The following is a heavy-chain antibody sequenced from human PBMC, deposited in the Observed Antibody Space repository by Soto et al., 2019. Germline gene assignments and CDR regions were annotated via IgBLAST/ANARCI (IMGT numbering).Heavy chain of an antibody. CDR1: GFTFSTFA. J-gene: IGHJ4*02. CDR2: ISGSGGNT. Sequence: EVQLLESGGGLVQPGGSLRLSCAASGFTFSTFAMSWVRQAPGKGLEWVSAISGSGGNTWYADSVKGRFTISRDNSKNTLHLQMNSLRAEDTAVYYCAKIISTVTTADYWGQGTLVTVSS. V-gene: IGHV3-23*01. D-gene: IGHD4-17*01. CDR3: AKIISTVTTADY.